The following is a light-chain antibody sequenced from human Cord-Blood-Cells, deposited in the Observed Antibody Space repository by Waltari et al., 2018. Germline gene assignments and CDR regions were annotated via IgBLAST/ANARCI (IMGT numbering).Light chain of an antibody. CDR1: SSDVGSYNL. Sequence: QSALTQPASVSGSPGQSITISCTGTSSDVGSYNLVSWYQQHPGKAPKLRINEGSKRPSGVSNRFPGSKSGNTASVTISGLQADDEADYYCCSYAGSSTNVFGSGTKVTVL. V-gene: IGLV2-23*01. J-gene: IGLJ6*01. CDR3: CSYAGSSTNV. CDR2: EGS.